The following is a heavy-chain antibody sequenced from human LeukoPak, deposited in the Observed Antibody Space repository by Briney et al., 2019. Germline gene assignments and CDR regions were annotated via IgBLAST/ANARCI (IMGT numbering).Heavy chain of an antibody. CDR3: ARISGYCSGGSCYSIAFDI. CDR1: GYSFTSYW. Sequence: GESLKISCKGSGYSFTSYWIGWVRQMPGKGLEWMGIIYPGDSDTRYSPSFQGQVTISADKSIGTAYLQWSSLKASDTAMYYCARISGYCSGGSCYSIAFDIWGQGTMVTVSS. CDR2: IYPGDSDT. J-gene: IGHJ3*02. D-gene: IGHD2-15*01. V-gene: IGHV5-51*01.